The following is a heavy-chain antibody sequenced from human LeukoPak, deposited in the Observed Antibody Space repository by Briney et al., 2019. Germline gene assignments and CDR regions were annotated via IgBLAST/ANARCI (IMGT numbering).Heavy chain of an antibody. CDR1: GYTFTSYA. Sequence: ASVTVSCTASGYTFTSYAMNWVRQAPGQGLEWMGWINTNTGNPTYAQGFTGRFVFSLDTSVSTAYLQISSLKAEDTAVYYCARASLWFTRGVFDPWGQGTLVTVSS. D-gene: IGHD3-10*01. CDR2: INTNTGNP. J-gene: IGHJ5*02. CDR3: ARASLWFTRGVFDP. V-gene: IGHV7-4-1*02.